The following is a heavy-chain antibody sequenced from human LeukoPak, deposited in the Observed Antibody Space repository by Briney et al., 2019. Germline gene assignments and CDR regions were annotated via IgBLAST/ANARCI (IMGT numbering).Heavy chain of an antibody. CDR3: ARDPIYGSGTKIDY. V-gene: IGHV4-61*02. CDR2: IYTSGST. CDR1: GGSISSGSYY. Sequence: SETLSLTCIVSGGSISSGSYYWSWIRQPAGKGLEWIGRIYTSGSTNYNPSLKSRVTISVDTSKNQFSLKLSSVTAADTAVYYCARDPIYGSGTKIDYWGQGTLVTVSS. D-gene: IGHD3-10*01. J-gene: IGHJ4*02.